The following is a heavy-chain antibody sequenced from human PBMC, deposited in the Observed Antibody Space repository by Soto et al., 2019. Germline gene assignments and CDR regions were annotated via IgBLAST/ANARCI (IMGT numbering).Heavy chain of an antibody. Sequence: SETLSLTCTVSGGSISSGGYYWSWIRQHPGKGLEWIGYIYYSGSTYYNPSLKSRVTISVDTSKNQFSLKLSSVTAADTAVYYCARDHGGKRSDGFDYWGQGTLVTVSS. CDR1: GGSISSGGYY. CDR2: IYYSGST. J-gene: IGHJ4*02. CDR3: ARDHGGKRSDGFDY. V-gene: IGHV4-31*03. D-gene: IGHD2-15*01.